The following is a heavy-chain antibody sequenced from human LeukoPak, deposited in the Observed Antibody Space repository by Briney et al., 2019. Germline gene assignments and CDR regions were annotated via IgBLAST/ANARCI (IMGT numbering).Heavy chain of an antibody. CDR2: IYYSGST. V-gene: IGHV4-61*05. D-gene: IGHD6-13*01. Sequence: SETLSLTCTVSGDSISSDYYWGWIRQPPGKGLEWIGYIYYSGSTNYNPSLKSRVTISVDTSKNQFSLKLSSVTAADTAVYYCARVAAAAGWFDPWGQGTLVTVSS. J-gene: IGHJ5*02. CDR1: GDSISSDYY. CDR3: ARVAAAAGWFDP.